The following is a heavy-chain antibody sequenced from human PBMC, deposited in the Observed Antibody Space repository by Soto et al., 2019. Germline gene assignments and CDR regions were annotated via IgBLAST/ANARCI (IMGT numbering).Heavy chain of an antibody. D-gene: IGHD1-20*01. CDR2: ISGSGGST. V-gene: IGHV3-23*01. CDR1: GFTFSSYA. J-gene: IGHJ3*02. Sequence: EVQLLESGGGLVQPGGSLRLSCAASGFTFSSYAMSWVRQAPGKGLEWVSAISGSGGSTYYADSVKGRFTISRDNSKDTLYLQLNSLRAADTAVYYCAKDRGYNWKFFDAFDIWGQGTMVTVSS. CDR3: AKDRGYNWKFFDAFDI.